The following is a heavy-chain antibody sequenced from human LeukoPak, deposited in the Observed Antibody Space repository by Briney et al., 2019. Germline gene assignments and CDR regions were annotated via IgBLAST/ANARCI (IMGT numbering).Heavy chain of an antibody. CDR1: GFTFSTYG. CDR3: ARDRRRDGYKLDAFDI. D-gene: IGHD5-24*01. V-gene: IGHV3-33*01. CDR2: IWYDGSNE. Sequence: PGRSLRLSCAASGFTFSTYGMHGVRQGPAKGLEWVAVIWYDGSNEYYVDSVKGRFTISRDNSKNTLYLQMNSLRAEDTAVYYCARDRRRDGYKLDAFDIWGQGTMVTVSS. J-gene: IGHJ3*02.